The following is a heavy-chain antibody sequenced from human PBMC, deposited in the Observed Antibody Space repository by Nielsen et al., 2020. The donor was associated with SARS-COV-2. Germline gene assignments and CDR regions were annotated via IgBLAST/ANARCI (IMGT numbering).Heavy chain of an antibody. Sequence: GESLKISCAASGFTFNSYAMHWVRQAPGKGLEWVAVISYDGSNKYYADSVKGRFTISRDNSKNTLYLQMNSLRAEDTAVYYCARGYIAAAGSAWGQGTLVTVSS. V-gene: IGHV3-30-3*01. CDR2: ISYDGSNK. CDR1: GFTFNSYA. D-gene: IGHD6-13*01. J-gene: IGHJ5*02. CDR3: ARGYIAAAGSA.